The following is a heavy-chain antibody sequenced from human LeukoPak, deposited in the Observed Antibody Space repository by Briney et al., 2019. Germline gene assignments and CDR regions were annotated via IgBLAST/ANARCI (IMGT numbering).Heavy chain of an antibody. V-gene: IGHV3-64*01. CDR1: GFTFSSYA. D-gene: IGHD3-3*01. CDR3: ARGPSPYYDFWSGYPDPYYYYYMDV. Sequence: GRSLRLSCAASGFTFSSYAMHWVRQAPGKGLEYVSAISSNGGSTYYANSVKGRFTISRDNSKNTLYLQMGSLRAEDMAVYYCARGPSPYYDFWSGYPDPYYYYYMDVWGKGTTVTVSS. CDR2: ISSNGGST. J-gene: IGHJ6*03.